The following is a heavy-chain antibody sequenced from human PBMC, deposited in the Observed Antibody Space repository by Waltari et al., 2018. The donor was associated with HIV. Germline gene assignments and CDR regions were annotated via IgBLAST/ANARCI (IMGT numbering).Heavy chain of an antibody. CDR3: VTLYNESPLYSNF. CDR1: GYPLSDLS. Sequence: QLIQSTSALKRPGASVTISCQVSGYPLSDLSMQWLRQGRGQRLEWMGGFDPKNGKPVYSQRFWGRVSLAEDTSEDTAFLELNRLTSDDTAVYYCVTLYNESPLYSNFWGQGTLVTV. D-gene: IGHD2-15*01. CDR2: FDPKNGKP. J-gene: IGHJ1*01. V-gene: IGHV1-24*01.